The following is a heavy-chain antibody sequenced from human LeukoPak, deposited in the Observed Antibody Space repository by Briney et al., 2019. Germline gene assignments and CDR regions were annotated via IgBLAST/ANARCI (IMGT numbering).Heavy chain of an antibody. V-gene: IGHV3-30*02. J-gene: IGHJ4*02. Sequence: GGSLRLSCAASGFTFSSYGMHWVRQAPGKGLEWVAFIRYDGSNKYYADSVKGRFTISRGNSKNTLYLQMNSLRAEDTAVYYCAVDTAMVMGMAIDYWGQGTLVTVSS. CDR3: AVDTAMVMGMAIDY. CDR1: GFTFSSYG. D-gene: IGHD5-18*01. CDR2: IRYDGSNK.